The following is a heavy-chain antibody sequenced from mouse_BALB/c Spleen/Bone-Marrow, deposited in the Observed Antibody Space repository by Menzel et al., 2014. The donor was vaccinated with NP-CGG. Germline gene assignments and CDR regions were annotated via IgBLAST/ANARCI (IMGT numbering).Heavy chain of an antibody. Sequence: VQLKQSGAELVKPGASVKLSCTASGFNIKDTYMHWVKQRPEQGLEWIGRIDPANDNTQYDPKFQAKATITADTSSNTAYLQLSSLTSEDPAFFSSPPLSGTFDYWGHGTTLTVSS. V-gene: IGHV14-3*02. CDR1: GFNIKDTY. D-gene: IGHD4-1*01. J-gene: IGHJ2*01. CDR3: PPLSGTFDY. CDR2: IDPANDNT.